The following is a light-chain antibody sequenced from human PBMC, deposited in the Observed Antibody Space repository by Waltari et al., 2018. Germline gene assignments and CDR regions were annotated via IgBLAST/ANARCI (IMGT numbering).Light chain of an antibody. CDR3: SSYAGSNTVV. Sequence: QSALTQPPSASGSPGQSVPISCTGTRRDVGGYNYVSWYQQHPGKAPKLMIYEVSKRPSGVPDRFSGSKSGNTASLTVSGLQAEDEADYYCSSYAGSNTVVFGGGTKLTVL. J-gene: IGLJ2*01. CDR1: RRDVGGYNY. CDR2: EVS. V-gene: IGLV2-8*01.